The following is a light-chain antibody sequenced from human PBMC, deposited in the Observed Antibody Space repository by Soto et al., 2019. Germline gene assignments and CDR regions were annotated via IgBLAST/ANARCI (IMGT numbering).Light chain of an antibody. CDR3: SSYTTSTTRII. V-gene: IGLV2-14*01. CDR1: SNDVGGYNH. CDR2: EVS. Sequence: QSALTQPASVSGSPGQSITISCTGSSNDVGGYNHVSWYQQHPGKAPKLMIYEVSNRPSGVSNRFFGSRSGNTASLTISGLQAEDEADYYCSSYTTSTTRIIFGGGTKLTVL. J-gene: IGLJ2*01.